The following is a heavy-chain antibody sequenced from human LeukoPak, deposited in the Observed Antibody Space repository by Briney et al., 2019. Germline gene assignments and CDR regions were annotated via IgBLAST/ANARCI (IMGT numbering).Heavy chain of an antibody. CDR3: ARDRHQLLYYFDY. D-gene: IGHD2-2*01. CDR2: ISYDGSNK. J-gene: IGHJ4*02. CDR1: GFTFSSYA. Sequence: GGSLRLSCAASGFTFSSYAMHWVRQAPGKGLEWVAVISYDGSNKYYADSVKGRFTISRDNSKNTLYLQMNSLRAEDTAVYYCARDRHQLLYYFDYWGQGTLVTVSS. V-gene: IGHV3-30*04.